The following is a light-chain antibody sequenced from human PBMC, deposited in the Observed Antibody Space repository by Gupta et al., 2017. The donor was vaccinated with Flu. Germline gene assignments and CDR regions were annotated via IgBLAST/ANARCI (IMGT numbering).Light chain of an antibody. J-gene: IGKJ4*01. CDR1: QTVLDRSNNKNY. Sequence: SPGERATISCKASQTVLDRSNNKNYLGWYQQKPGQAPQLLINGASSRETGVPYRFSGGGSGTEFTLTISSLQAEDVAVYYCLQYSDFPLTFGRGTKVEIK. CDR3: LQYSDFPLT. V-gene: IGKV4-1*01. CDR2: GAS.